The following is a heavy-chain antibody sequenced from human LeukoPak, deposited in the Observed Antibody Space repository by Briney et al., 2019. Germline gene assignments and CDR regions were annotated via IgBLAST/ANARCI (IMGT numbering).Heavy chain of an antibody. V-gene: IGHV4-4*09. Sequence: KASETLSLTCTVSRGSISGSIRSYYWSWPRQPPGKGLEWIGYISSSGSVNDNPSLRSRVTISVDTSKNQFFLNLSSVSAADTAVYYCARIPLGYSGAYYFDYWGQGTLVTVSP. CDR3: ARIPLGYSGAYYFDY. D-gene: IGHD5-12*01. CDR2: ISSSGSV. CDR1: RGSISGSIRSYY. J-gene: IGHJ4*02.